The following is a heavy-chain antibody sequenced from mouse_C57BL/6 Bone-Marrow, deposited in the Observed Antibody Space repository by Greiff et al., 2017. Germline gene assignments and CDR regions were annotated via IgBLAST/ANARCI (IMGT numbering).Heavy chain of an antibody. CDR3: TPRLYYFDY. J-gene: IGHJ2*01. V-gene: IGHV14-4*01. Sequence: VQLQQSGAELVRPGASVKLSCTASGFNIKDDYMHWVKQRPEQGLEWIGWIDPENGDTEYASKFQGKATITAYTSSNTAYLQLSSLTSEDTAVYYCTPRLYYFDYWGQGTTLTVSS. CDR1: GFNIKDDY. CDR2: IDPENGDT.